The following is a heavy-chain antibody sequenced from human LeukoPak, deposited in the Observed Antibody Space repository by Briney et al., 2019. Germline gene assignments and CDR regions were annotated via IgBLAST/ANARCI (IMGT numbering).Heavy chain of an antibody. CDR1: GGSFSGYY. V-gene: IGHV4-34*01. CDR2: INHSGST. D-gene: IGHD3-22*01. CDR3: ASQYYDTGGFSPFDY. J-gene: IGHJ4*02. Sequence: SETLSLTCAVYGGSFSGYYWSWIRQPPGKGLEWIGEINHSGSTNYNPSLKSRVTISVDTSKNQFSLKLSSVTAADTAVYYCASQYYDTGGFSPFDYWGQGTLVTVSS.